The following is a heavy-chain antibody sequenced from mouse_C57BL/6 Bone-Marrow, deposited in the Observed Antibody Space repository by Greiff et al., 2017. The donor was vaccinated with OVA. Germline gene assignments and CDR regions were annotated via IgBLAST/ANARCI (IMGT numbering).Heavy chain of an antibody. CDR2: ISNGGGST. Sequence: EVMLVESGGGLVQPGGSLKLSCAASGFTFSDYYMYWVRQTPEKRLEWVAYISNGGGSTYYPDTVKGRFTISRDNAKNTLYLQMSRLKSEDTAMYYCARQEGYGKGFAYWGQGTLVTVSA. V-gene: IGHV5-12*01. J-gene: IGHJ3*01. D-gene: IGHD2-10*02. CDR3: ARQEGYGKGFAY. CDR1: GFTFSDYY.